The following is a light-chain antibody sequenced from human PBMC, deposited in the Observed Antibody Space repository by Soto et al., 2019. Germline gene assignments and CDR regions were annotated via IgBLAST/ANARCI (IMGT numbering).Light chain of an antibody. Sequence: QSALTQPASMSGSPGQSITISCTGTSSDVGGYNYVSWYRQHPGKAPKLMIYDVNNRPSGVSNRFSGSKSGNTASLTISGLQAEGEADYYCSSHSSSSTLVVFGGGTKVTVL. CDR1: SSDVGGYNY. CDR3: SSHSSSSTLVV. CDR2: DVN. V-gene: IGLV2-14*03. J-gene: IGLJ2*01.